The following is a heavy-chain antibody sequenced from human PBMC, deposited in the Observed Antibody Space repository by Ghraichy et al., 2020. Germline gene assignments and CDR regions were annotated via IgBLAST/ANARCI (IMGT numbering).Heavy chain of an antibody. CDR2: ISDSGGST. CDR3: ARDRVGAFVGNWFDP. D-gene: IGHD1-26*01. Sequence: GALRLSCAASGFTFSSYAMSWVRQAPGKGLEWVSVISDSGGSTYYADSVKGRFTISRDNSKNTLYLQMNSLRAEDTAVYYCARDRVGAFVGNWFDPWGQGTLVTVSS. J-gene: IGHJ5*02. CDR1: GFTFSSYA. V-gene: IGHV3-23*01.